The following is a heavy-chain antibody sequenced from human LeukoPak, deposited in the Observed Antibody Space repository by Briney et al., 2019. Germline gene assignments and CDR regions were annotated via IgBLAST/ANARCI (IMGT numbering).Heavy chain of an antibody. CDR2: INHSGST. V-gene: IGHV4-34*01. D-gene: IGHD6-13*01. CDR1: GGSFSGYY. Sequence: PSETLSLTCAVYGGSFSGYYWSWIRQPPGKGLEWIGEINHSGSTNYNPSLKSRVTISVDTSKNQFSLKLSSVTAADTAVYYCARRSHSSSWQRGADFDYWGQGTLVTVSS. CDR3: ARRSHSSSWQRGADFDY. J-gene: IGHJ4*02.